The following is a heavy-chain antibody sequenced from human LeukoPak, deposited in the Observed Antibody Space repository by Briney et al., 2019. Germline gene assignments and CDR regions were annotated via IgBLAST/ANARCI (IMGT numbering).Heavy chain of an antibody. CDR1: GYTFTGYY. Sequence: ASVKVSCKASGYTFTGYYMHWVRQAPGQGLEWMGWINPNSGGTNYAQKLQGRVTMTRDTSISTAYMELSRLRSDDTAVYYCARFRAVIDYLIDYWGQGTLVTVSS. J-gene: IGHJ4*02. D-gene: IGHD3-10*01. CDR3: ARFRAVIDYLIDY. V-gene: IGHV1-2*02. CDR2: INPNSGGT.